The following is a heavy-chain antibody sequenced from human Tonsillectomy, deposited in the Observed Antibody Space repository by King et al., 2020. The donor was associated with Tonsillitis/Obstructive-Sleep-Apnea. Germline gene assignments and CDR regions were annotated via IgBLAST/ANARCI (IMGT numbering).Heavy chain of an antibody. Sequence: VQLPQWGAGLLKPSETLSLTCAVYGGSFSGYYWSWIRQPPGKGLEWIGEINHSGSTNYNPSLKSRVTISVETSKNQFSLKLSSVTAADTAVYFCARGGWSGYHKRGYYYYMDVWGKGTTVTVSS. J-gene: IGHJ6*03. CDR1: GGSFSGYY. CDR3: ARGGWSGYHKRGYYYYMDV. V-gene: IGHV4-34*01. CDR2: INHSGST. D-gene: IGHD3-3*01.